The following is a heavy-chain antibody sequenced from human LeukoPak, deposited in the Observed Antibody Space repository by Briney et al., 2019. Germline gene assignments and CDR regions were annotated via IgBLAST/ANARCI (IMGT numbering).Heavy chain of an antibody. Sequence: SETLSLTCTVTGGSISSSSYYWGWIRQPAGKGLEWIGRIYTSGSTNYNPSLKSRVTMSVDTSKNQFSLKLSSVTAADTAVYYCARDLYDSSGYYYYDAFDIWGQGTMVTGSS. CDR2: IYTSGST. J-gene: IGHJ3*02. D-gene: IGHD3-22*01. CDR1: GGSISSSSYY. CDR3: ARDLYDSSGYYYYDAFDI. V-gene: IGHV4-61*02.